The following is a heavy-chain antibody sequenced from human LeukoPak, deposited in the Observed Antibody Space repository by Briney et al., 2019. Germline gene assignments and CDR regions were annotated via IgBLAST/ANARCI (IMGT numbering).Heavy chain of an antibody. Sequence: GGSLRLSCAASGFTFDDYGMSWLPQAPGKGLEGFSGINWNGGSTGYADSVKGRFTISRDNATNSLYLQMNSLRAEDTALYYCARGTYYDFWSGYSPFDYWGQGTLVTVSS. D-gene: IGHD3-3*01. CDR2: INWNGGST. V-gene: IGHV3-20*04. CDR1: GFTFDDYG. CDR3: ARGTYYDFWSGYSPFDY. J-gene: IGHJ4*02.